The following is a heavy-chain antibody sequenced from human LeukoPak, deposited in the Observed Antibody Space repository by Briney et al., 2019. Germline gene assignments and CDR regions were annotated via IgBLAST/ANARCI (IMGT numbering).Heavy chain of an antibody. Sequence: GRSLRLSCAASGFTFSSYAMHWVRQAPGKGLEWVAAISCSGGYKYYADSVKGRFTISRDNSKNTLYLQMNSLRAEEPAVYDCAKDTVKVASMVVSEDYWGQGTLVTVSS. CDR1: GFTFSSYA. CDR2: ISCSGGYK. D-gene: IGHD2-8*02. CDR3: AKDTVKVASMVVSEDY. V-gene: IGHV3-23*01. J-gene: IGHJ4*02.